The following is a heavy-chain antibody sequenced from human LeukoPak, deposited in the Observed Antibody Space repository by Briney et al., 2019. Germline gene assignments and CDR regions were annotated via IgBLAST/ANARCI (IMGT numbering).Heavy chain of an antibody. Sequence: ASVKVSCKASGYTFTSYGISWVRQAPGQGLEWMGWISAYNGNTNYAQKLQGRVTMTTDTSTSTAYMELRSLRSDDTAVYYCARVYYDRGYYYYYMDVWGKGTTVTVSS. J-gene: IGHJ6*03. CDR1: GYTFTSYG. V-gene: IGHV1-18*01. CDR3: ARVYYDRGYYYYYMDV. CDR2: ISAYNGNT. D-gene: IGHD3-22*01.